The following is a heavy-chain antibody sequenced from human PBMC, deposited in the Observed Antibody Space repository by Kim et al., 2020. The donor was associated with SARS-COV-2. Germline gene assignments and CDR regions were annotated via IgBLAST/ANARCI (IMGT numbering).Heavy chain of an antibody. V-gene: IGHV5-51*01. CDR1: GYSFTTYW. Sequence: GESLKISCKGSGYSFTTYWIAWVRQMPGKGLEWMGIIYPDNSATKYSPSFQGQVTISADKSISTAYLQWTSLQASDTAIYYCVRGKKFNTQSETDVWGQGTTVIVSS. J-gene: IGHJ6*02. CDR2: IYPDNSAT. CDR3: VRGKKFNTQSETDV.